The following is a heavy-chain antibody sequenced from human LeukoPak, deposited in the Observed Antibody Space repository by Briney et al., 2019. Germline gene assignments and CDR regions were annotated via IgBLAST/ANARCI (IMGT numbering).Heavy chain of an antibody. CDR2: INTNTGNP. Sequence: GSSVKVSCKASGGTFSSYSINWVRQAPGQGLEWMGWINTNTGNPTYAQGFTGRFVFSLDTSVSTAYLQISSLKAEDTAVYYCARGSGGYNYMVWGQGTLVTISS. V-gene: IGHV7-4-1*02. J-gene: IGHJ4*02. CDR1: GGTFSSYS. D-gene: IGHD5-24*01. CDR3: ARGSGGYNYMV.